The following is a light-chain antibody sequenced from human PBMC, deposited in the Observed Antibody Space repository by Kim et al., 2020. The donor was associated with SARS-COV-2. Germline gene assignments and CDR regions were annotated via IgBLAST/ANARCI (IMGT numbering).Light chain of an antibody. CDR3: QQYNNLWT. CDR1: QSVSSN. Sequence: EIVMTQSPVTLSVFPGERVTLSCRASQSVSSNLAWYQQKPGQGPRLLIYGASTGATGIPARFSGSGSGTEFTLTISSLQSEDFAVYYCQQYNNLWTFGQGTKLDIK. J-gene: IGKJ1*01. V-gene: IGKV3-15*01. CDR2: GAS.